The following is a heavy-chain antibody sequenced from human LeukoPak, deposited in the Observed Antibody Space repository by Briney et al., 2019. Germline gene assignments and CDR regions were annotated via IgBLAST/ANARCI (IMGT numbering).Heavy chain of an antibody. CDR3: ARDLKNIVVVTASPPDAFDI. CDR1: GYTFTSYG. V-gene: IGHV1-18*01. J-gene: IGHJ3*02. D-gene: IGHD2-21*02. Sequence: ASVKVSCKASGYTFTSYGISWVRQAPGQGLEWMGWISAYNGNTNYAQKLQGRVTMTTDTSTSTAYMELRSLRSDDTAVYYCARDLKNIVVVTASPPDAFDIWGQGTMVTVSS. CDR2: ISAYNGNT.